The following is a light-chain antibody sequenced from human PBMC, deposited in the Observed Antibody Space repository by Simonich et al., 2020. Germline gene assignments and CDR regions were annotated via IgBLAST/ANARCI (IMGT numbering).Light chain of an antibody. CDR1: SGYSNYK. CDR2: VGTGGIVG. CDR3: GADHGSGSNFVWV. Sequence: QPVLTQPPSASASLGASVTLTCTLISGYSNYKVDWYQQRPGKGPRFVMRVGTGGIVGSKGDGIPDRCSGWGSGLNRYLTIKNIQEEDESDYHCGADHGSGSNFVWVFGGGTKLTVL. V-gene: IGLV9-49*01. J-gene: IGLJ3*02.